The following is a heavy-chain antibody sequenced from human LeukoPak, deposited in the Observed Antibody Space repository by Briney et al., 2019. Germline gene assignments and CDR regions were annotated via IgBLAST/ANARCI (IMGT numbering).Heavy chain of an antibody. CDR2: IYPDDSDT. D-gene: IGHD4-17*01. J-gene: IGHJ4*02. V-gene: IGHV5-51*01. Sequence: GASLQISCKGSGSIFTSYWIGWVRQLPGKGLEWMGIIYPDDSDTRYSPSFQGQVTILADKSISTAYLQWSSLKASDTAMYYCARRGGSDYGDQIGYWGQGTLVTVSS. CDR3: ARRGGSDYGDQIGY. CDR1: GSIFTSYW.